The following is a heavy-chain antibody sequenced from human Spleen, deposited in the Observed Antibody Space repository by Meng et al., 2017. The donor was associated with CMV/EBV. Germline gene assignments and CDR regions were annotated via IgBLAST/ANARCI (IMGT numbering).Heavy chain of an antibody. CDR2: VRSQANGGTT. V-gene: IGHV3-49*04. CDR3: TRESDWNYFFDY. D-gene: IGHD1-7*01. J-gene: IGHJ4*02. Sequence: GGSLRLSCTTSGFIFGDYGINWVRQAPGKGLEWVGFVRSQANGGTTEYAASVKGRFIISRDDSKSIAYLQMNSLQTEDTAVYYCTRESDWNYFFDYWGQGTLVTVSS. CDR1: GFIFGDYG.